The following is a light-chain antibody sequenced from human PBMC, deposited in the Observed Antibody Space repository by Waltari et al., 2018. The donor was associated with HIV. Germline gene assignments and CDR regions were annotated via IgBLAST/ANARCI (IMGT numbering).Light chain of an antibody. V-gene: IGKV3-11*01. CDR2: DAS. J-gene: IGKJ2*01. CDR3: QQRTNWPPDT. CDR1: QSVSNY. Sequence: EIVLTQSPATLSLSPGERATLSCRASQSVSNYLAWYQQKPGQAPRLLIYDASNRASGIPARFSGSVSGTDFTLTISSLEPEDVAVYYCQQRTNWPPDTFGPGTKLEIK.